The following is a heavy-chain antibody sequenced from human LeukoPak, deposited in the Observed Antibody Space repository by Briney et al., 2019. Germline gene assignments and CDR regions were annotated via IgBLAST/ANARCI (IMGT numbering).Heavy chain of an antibody. CDR2: ICTSGST. CDR3: ARHKRSSSWSEAPFDY. CDR1: GGSISSYY. D-gene: IGHD6-13*01. V-gene: IGHV4-4*09. Sequence: SETLSLTCTVSGGSISSYYWRWIRQPPGKGLEWIGHICTSGSTNYNPSLKSRVTISVDTSKNQFSLKLSSVTAADTAVYYCARHKRSSSWSEAPFDYWGQGTLVTVSS. J-gene: IGHJ4*02.